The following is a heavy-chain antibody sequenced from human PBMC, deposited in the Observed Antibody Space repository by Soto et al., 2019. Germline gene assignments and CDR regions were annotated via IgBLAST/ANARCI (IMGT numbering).Heavy chain of an antibody. CDR3: PSNGGGSGQYLQP. J-gene: IGHJ1*01. CDR2: LYSVGST. CDR1: GFSVRSNY. D-gene: IGHD3-10*01. V-gene: IGHV3-66*01. Sequence: EVQLVESGGGLVQPGGSLRLSCAVSGFSVRSNYMSWVRQAPGKGLKWVSILYSVGSTYYADSVKDRFTISRDNSKNTLFLQMNSLGAEDTAVYYCPSNGGGSGQYLQPWGQGTLVAVSS.